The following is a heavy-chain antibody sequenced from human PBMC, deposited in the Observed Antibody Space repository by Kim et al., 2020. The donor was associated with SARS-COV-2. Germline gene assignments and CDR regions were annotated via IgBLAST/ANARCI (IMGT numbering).Heavy chain of an antibody. V-gene: IGHV4-59*01. J-gene: IGHJ6*02. Sequence: NPSLKSRVTVSVDTSKNQFSLKLSSVTAADTAVYYCARDLRYSRPYGMDVWGQGTTVTVSS. D-gene: IGHD6-13*01. CDR3: ARDLRYSRPYGMDV.